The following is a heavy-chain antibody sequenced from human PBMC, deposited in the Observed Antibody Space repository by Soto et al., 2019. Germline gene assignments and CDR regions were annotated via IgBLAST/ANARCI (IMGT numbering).Heavy chain of an antibody. CDR1: GFTFSSYW. J-gene: IGHJ3*02. CDR3: VRDLGLWAGDYDAFDM. V-gene: IGHV3-7*01. Sequence: PGGSLRLSCVASGFTFSSYWMSWVRQAPGKGLEWVANIKQDGSEKYYVDSVKGRFTISRDNARNSLYLQMNSLRVEDTAVYYCVRDLGLWAGDYDAFDMWGQGTMVTVSS. D-gene: IGHD4-17*01. CDR2: IKQDGSEK.